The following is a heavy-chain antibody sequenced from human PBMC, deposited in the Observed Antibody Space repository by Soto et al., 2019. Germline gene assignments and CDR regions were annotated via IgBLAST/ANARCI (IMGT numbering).Heavy chain of an antibody. D-gene: IGHD2-21*02. CDR1: GFSFSSYV. CDR3: AGVYYGGDSVNNF. Sequence: LRLSCAGSGFSFSSYVLSWVRQAPGRGLEWVAATSYDGNNRYYADSVKGRFIISRDNSKNTLDLEMETPRPEDTAVYYCAGVYYGGDSVNNFWGQGTPVTVSS. CDR2: TSYDGNNR. V-gene: IGHV3-30-3*01. J-gene: IGHJ4*02.